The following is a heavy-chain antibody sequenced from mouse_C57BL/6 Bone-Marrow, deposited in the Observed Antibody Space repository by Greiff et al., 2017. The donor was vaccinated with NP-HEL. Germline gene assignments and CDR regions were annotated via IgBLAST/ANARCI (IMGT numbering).Heavy chain of an antibody. CDR3: TTDDGYLDY. CDR2: IDPENGDT. CDR1: GFNIKDDY. V-gene: IGHV14-4*01. D-gene: IGHD2-3*01. J-gene: IGHJ2*01. Sequence: EVQLQQSGAELVRPGASVKLSCTASGFNIKDDYMHWVKQRPEQGLEWIGWIDPENGDTEYASKFPGKAPLTADTSSNTAYLQLSSLTSEDTAVYYCTTDDGYLDYWGQGTTLTVSS.